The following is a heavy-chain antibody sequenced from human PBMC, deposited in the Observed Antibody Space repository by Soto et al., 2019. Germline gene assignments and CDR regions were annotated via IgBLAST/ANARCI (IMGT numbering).Heavy chain of an antibody. CDR1: GYTFTSYD. CDR2: ISAYSGNT. J-gene: IGHJ4*02. CDR3: ARQYSSSWSTGY. D-gene: IGHD6-13*01. V-gene: IGHV1-18*01. Sequence: ASVKVSCKASGYTFTSYDISWLRQAPGQGLEWMGWISAYSGNTNYAQKLQDRVTMTTDTSTSTAYMELRSLRSDDTAVYYCARQYSSSWSTGYWGQGTLVTVSS.